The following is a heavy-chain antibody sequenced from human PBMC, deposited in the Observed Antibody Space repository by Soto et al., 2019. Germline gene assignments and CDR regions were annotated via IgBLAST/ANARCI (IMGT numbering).Heavy chain of an antibody. CDR2: INPNSGGT. CDR1: GYTFTGYY. Sequence: ASVKVSCKASGYTFTGYYMHWVRQAPGQGLEWMGWINPNSGGTNYAQQVPRWVTMTRDTSISTADMELSRLRSDDTAVYYCATQRDYGDYGAFDYWGQGTLVTVSS. J-gene: IGHJ4*02. CDR3: ATQRDYGDYGAFDY. V-gene: IGHV1-2*04. D-gene: IGHD4-17*01.